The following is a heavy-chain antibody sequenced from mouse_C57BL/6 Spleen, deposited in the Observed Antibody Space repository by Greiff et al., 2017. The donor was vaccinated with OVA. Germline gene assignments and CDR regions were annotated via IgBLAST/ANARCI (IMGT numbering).Heavy chain of an antibody. CDR2: IYPSDSET. J-gene: IGHJ1*03. CDR3: AREGWLPHFDV. D-gene: IGHD2-3*01. V-gene: IGHV1-61*01. Sequence: QVQLQQPGAELVRPGSSVKLSCKASGYTFTSYWMDWVKQRPGQGLEWIGNIYPSDSETHYNQKFKDKATLPVDKSSSTAYMQLSSLTSEDSAVYYCAREGWLPHFDVWGTGTTVTVSS. CDR1: GYTFTSYW.